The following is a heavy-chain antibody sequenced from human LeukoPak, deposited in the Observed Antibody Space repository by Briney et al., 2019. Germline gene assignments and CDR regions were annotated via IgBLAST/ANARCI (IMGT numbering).Heavy chain of an antibody. CDR1: GESSSGYY. D-gene: IGHD3-9*01. J-gene: IGHJ6*03. CDR2: VNHSGGT. CDR3: ARGGGNLLPFFDPKYYYYMDV. V-gene: IGHV4-34*01. Sequence: SETLSLTCAVYGESSSGYYWSWIRQSPEKGLEWIAEVNHSGGTNYNPSLRSRLTVFLDTSKNQFSLRLRSVTAADTAVYYCARGGGNLLPFFDPKYYYYMDVWGKGTTVTVSS.